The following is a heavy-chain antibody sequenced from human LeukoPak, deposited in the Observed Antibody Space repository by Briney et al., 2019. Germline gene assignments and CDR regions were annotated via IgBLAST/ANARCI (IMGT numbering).Heavy chain of an antibody. CDR1: GGSISSRSYY. D-gene: IGHD6-13*01. J-gene: IGHJ4*02. CDR2: ISSSSSYI. CDR3: ATTIRAAAGYCPDY. V-gene: IGHV3-21*01. Sequence: ETLSLTCTVSGGSISSRSYYWGWIRQPPGKGLEWVSSISSSSSYIYYADSVKGRFTISRDNAKNSLYLQMNSLRAEDTAVYYCATTIRAAAGYCPDYWGQGTLVTVSS.